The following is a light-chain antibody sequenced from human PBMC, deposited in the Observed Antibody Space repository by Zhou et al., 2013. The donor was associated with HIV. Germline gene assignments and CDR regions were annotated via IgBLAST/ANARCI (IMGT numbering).Light chain of an antibody. CDR1: QSVSTY. CDR3: QQYKNWLPLT. V-gene: IGKV3-11*01. CDR2: DAS. J-gene: IGKJ4*01. Sequence: EVLLTQSPATLSLSPGERATLSCRASQSVSTYLAWYQQKPGQAPRLLIYDASNRATGIPARFSGSGSGTDFTLTISSLEPEDFAIYYCQQYKNWLPLTFGGGTKGGDQT.